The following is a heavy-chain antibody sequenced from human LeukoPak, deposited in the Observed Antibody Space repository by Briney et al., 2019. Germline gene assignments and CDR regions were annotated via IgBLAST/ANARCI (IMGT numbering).Heavy chain of an antibody. D-gene: IGHD1-1*01. V-gene: IGHV1-24*01. J-gene: IGHJ4*02. CDR1: GYTLTELS. Sequence: GASVKVSCKVSGYTLTELSMHWVRQAPGKGLEWIGGFDPEDGETIYVQKFQGRVTMTEDTSTDTAYMELSSLRSEDTAVYYCATVTGTTISFDYWGQGTLVTVSS. CDR2: FDPEDGET. CDR3: ATVTGTTISFDY.